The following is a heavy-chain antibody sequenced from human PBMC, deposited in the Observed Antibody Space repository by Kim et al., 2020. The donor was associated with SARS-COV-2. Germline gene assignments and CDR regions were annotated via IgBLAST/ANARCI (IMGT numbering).Heavy chain of an antibody. CDR3: ARDGTTRNGGYYFDY. Sequence: QKCQGRVTITSDTSASTAYMELSSLRSEDTAVYYCARDGTTRNGGYYFDYWGQGALVTVSS. J-gene: IGHJ4*02. D-gene: IGHD1-1*01. V-gene: IGHV1-3*01.